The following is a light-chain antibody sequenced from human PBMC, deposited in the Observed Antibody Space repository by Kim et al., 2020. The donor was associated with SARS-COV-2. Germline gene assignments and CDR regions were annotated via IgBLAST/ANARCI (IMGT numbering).Light chain of an antibody. V-gene: IGKV1-27*01. CDR2: AAS. Sequence: DIQMTQSPSSLSASVGDRVTITCRASQDISNFLAWYQQKPGKVPKLLIYAASTLQSGVPSRFSGSGSGTDFTLTISNLQPEDVATYYCQSYNSAPQTFGQGTKVDIK. J-gene: IGKJ1*01. CDR3: QSYNSAPQT. CDR1: QDISNF.